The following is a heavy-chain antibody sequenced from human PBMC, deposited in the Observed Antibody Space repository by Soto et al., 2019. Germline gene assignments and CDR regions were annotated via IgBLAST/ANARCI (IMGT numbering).Heavy chain of an antibody. J-gene: IGHJ4*02. CDR1: GFTFSSYS. CDR2: ISSSSSYI. V-gene: IGHV3-21*01. CDR3: AIRVGGSDSRYFDY. Sequence: EVQLVESGGGLVKPGGSLRLSCAASGFTFSSYSMNWVRQAPGKGLEWVSSISSSSSYIYYADSVKGRFTISRDHAKNSPYLQMSSLRAEDTAVDYCAIRVGGSDSRYFDYWGQGTLVTVSS. D-gene: IGHD2-15*01.